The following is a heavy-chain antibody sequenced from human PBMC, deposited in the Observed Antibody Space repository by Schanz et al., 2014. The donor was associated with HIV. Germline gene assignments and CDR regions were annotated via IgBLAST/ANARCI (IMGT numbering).Heavy chain of an antibody. CDR1: GLTFSSSI. CDR2: MSHDGFSK. CDR3: AKGLRQWLVLGVSDY. Sequence: QVQLVESGGGVVQPGRSLRLSCTASGLTFSSSIMHWVRQAPGKGLEWVAGMSHDGFSKYFADSVKGRFTISRDNSKNTLYLQMNSLRAEDTAVYYCAKGLRQWLVLGVSDYWGQGTLVTVSS. D-gene: IGHD6-19*01. V-gene: IGHV3-30-3*01. J-gene: IGHJ4*02.